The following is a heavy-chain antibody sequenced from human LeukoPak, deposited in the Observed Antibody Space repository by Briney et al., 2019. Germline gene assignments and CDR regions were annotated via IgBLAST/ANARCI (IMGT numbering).Heavy chain of an antibody. D-gene: IGHD5/OR15-5a*01. CDR2: ISGSGGST. J-gene: IGHJ4*02. CDR3: GKGAVESTGNY. Sequence: GGSLRLSCAASGFTFSSYAMSWVRQAPGKGLEWVSAISGSGGSTYYADPVKGRFTISRDNSKNTLYLQMNSLRAEDTAVYYCGKGAVESTGNYWGQGNLVSVFS. CDR1: GFTFSSYA. V-gene: IGHV3-23*01.